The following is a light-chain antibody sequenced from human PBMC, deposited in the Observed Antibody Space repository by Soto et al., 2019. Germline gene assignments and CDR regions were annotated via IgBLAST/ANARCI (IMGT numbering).Light chain of an antibody. CDR3: QQYIASPRT. Sequence: EIVLTQSPGTLALSLGDVATLSCRASQTVNRNYLAWYLQKPRQPPRLLVYGVSNRAPGVPDRFSGGGSGTDFTLTIARLEPDDFGTYYCQQYIASPRTFGQGTRVDVK. CDR1: QTVNRNY. V-gene: IGKV3-20*01. J-gene: IGKJ1*01. CDR2: GVS.